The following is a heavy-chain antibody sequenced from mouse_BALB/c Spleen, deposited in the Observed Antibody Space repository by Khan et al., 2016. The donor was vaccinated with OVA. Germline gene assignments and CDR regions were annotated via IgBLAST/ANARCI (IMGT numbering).Heavy chain of an antibody. J-gene: IGHJ3*01. CDR1: GYAFSNYL. D-gene: IGHD2-14*01. Sequence: QVQLKESGAELVRPGSSVKISCKASGYAFSNYLMNWVKQGPGQGLEWIGQIYPGDGNTNYNGKFKDKATLTADNSATTAYMHLRSLTSEASAVYFCARSGYDYLAYWGQGTLVTVSA. CDR3: ARSGYDYLAY. CDR2: IYPGDGNT. V-gene: IGHV1-80*01.